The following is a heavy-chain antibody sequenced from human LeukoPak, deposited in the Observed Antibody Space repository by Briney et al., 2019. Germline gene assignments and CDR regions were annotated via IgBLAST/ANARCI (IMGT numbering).Heavy chain of an antibody. J-gene: IGHJ4*02. D-gene: IGHD6-13*01. CDR3: ARGSRAPDY. CDR1: GFSSSDSY. Sequence: GGSLRLSCAASGFSSSDSYMTWIRQAPGKGLEWVSYISGGGSDTSCVDSVKGRFTVSRDNANNSLYLQMNSLRADDTAVYYCARGSRAPDYWGQGTLVTVSS. CDR2: ISGGGSDT. V-gene: IGHV3-11*06.